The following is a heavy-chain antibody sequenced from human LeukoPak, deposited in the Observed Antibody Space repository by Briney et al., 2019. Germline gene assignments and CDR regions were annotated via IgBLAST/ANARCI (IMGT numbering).Heavy chain of an antibody. CDR1: GGSISSYY. D-gene: IGHD6-13*01. CDR3: ARDGARAAAGRGVFDY. V-gene: IGHV4-59*01. J-gene: IGHJ4*02. CDR2: IYYSGST. Sequence: PSETLSLTCTVSGGSISSYYWSSIRQPPGKGLEWIGYIYYSGSTNYNPSLKSRVTISVDTSKNQFSLKLSSVAAADTAVYYCARDGARAAAGRGVFDYWGQGTLVTVSS.